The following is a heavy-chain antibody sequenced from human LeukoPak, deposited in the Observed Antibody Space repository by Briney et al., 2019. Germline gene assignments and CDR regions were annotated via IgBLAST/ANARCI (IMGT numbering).Heavy chain of an antibody. CDR1: GGSISSGDYY. CDR3: ARGGYSSSWYDHNWFDP. CDR2: IYYSGST. Sequence: SETLSLTCTVSGGSISSGDYYWSWIRQPPGKGLEWIGYIYYSGSTNYNPSLKSRVTISVDTSKNQFSLKLSSVTAADTAVYYCARGGYSSSWYDHNWFDPWGQGTLVTVSS. D-gene: IGHD6-13*01. V-gene: IGHV4-30-4*01. J-gene: IGHJ5*02.